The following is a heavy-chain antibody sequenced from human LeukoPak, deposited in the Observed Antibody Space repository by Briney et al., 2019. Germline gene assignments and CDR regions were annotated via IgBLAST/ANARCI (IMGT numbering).Heavy chain of an antibody. J-gene: IGHJ4*02. V-gene: IGHV3-30*03. CDR3: ATRTALYSSSWSNFEC. D-gene: IGHD6-13*01. CDR1: GFTFSSYG. Sequence: PGRSLRLSCAASGFTFSSYGMHWVRQAPGKGLEWVALISYDGSNEYHADSVKGRFTISRDNSKNTLYLQMNSLTVEDTAVYYCATRTALYSSSWSNFECWGQGTLVTVSS. CDR2: ISYDGSNE.